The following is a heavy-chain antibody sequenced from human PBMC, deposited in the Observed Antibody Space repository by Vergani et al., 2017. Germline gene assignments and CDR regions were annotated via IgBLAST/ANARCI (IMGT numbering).Heavy chain of an antibody. V-gene: IGHV1-69*01. CDR1: GGTFSSYA. D-gene: IGHD2-15*01. Sequence: QVQLVQSGAEVKKPGSSVKVSCKASGGTFSSYAISWVRQAPGQGLEWMGGIIPIFGTANYAQKFQGRVTITADESTRPAYMELSSLRSEDTAVYYCARSSGYDSLLVVVAARYYYYYGMDVWGQGTTVTVSS. J-gene: IGHJ6*02. CDR3: ARSSGYDSLLVVVAARYYYYYGMDV. CDR2: IIPIFGTA.